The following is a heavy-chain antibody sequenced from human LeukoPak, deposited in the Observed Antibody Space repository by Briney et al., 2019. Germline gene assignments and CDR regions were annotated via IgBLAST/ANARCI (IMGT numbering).Heavy chain of an antibody. CDR2: IYYSGST. V-gene: IGHV4-30-4*08. CDR1: GGSISSGDYY. D-gene: IGHD4-17*01. Sequence: SETLSLTCTVSGGSISSGDYYWRWIRQPPGKGLEWIGYIYYSGSTYYNPSLKSRVTISVDTSKNQFSLKLSSVTAADTAVYYCVREAYGDNGGWFDPWGQGTLVTVSS. J-gene: IGHJ5*02. CDR3: VREAYGDNGGWFDP.